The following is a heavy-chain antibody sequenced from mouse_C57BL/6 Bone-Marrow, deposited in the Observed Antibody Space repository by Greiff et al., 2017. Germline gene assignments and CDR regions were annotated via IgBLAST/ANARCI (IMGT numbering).Heavy chain of an antibody. J-gene: IGHJ4*01. D-gene: IGHD1-3*01. Sequence: DAGGGLVQPKGSLKLSCAASGFSFNTYAMNWVRQAPGKGLEWVARIRSKSNNYATYYADSVKDRFTISRDDSESMLYLQMNNLKTEDTAMYYCVRHGKWIGYYAMDYWGQGTSVTVSS. CDR3: VRHGKWIGYYAMDY. CDR2: IRSKSNNYAT. V-gene: IGHV10-1*01. CDR1: GFSFNTYA.